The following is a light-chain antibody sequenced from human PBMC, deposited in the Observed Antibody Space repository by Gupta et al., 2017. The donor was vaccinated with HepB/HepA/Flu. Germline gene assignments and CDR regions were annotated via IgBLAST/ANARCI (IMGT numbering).Light chain of an antibody. Sequence: QSALTQPPSASGSPGQTVTISCTGTSSDVGAYNFVSWYQQHPGKAPKLMIYEVTKRPSGVPDRFSGSKSGNTASLTVSGLQAEEEADYWCSSDGGNNNVVFGGGTKVTVL. V-gene: IGLV2-8*01. CDR1: SSDVGAYNF. J-gene: IGLJ2*01. CDR2: EVT. CDR3: SSDGGNNNVV.